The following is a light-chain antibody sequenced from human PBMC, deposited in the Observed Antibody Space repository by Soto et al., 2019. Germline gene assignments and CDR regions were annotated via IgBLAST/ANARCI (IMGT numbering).Light chain of an antibody. V-gene: IGKV3-20*01. CDR1: QSVNSTY. CDR2: GAS. J-gene: IGKJ2*01. Sequence: EIVLTQSPGTLSLSLGERATLSCRASQSVNSTYLAWYQQNPGQAPRLLIYGASSRATGIPDRFSGSGSGTDFTLTISRLEPEDFAVYFCQQYGSSSYTFGQGTKLEIK. CDR3: QQYGSSSYT.